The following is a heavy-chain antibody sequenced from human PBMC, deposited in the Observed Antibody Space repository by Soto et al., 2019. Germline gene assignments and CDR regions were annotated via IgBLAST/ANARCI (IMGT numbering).Heavy chain of an antibody. CDR3: ARGGVLLWFGELFFDAFDI. J-gene: IGHJ3*02. CDR1: GGPISSSSYY. V-gene: IGHV4-39*01. D-gene: IGHD3-10*01. Sequence: SETLSLTCTVSGGPISSSSYYWGWIRQPPGKGLEWIGSIYYSGSTYYNPSLKSRVTISVDTSKNQFSLKLSSVTAADTAVYYCARGGVLLWFGELFFDAFDIWGQGTMVTVSS. CDR2: IYYSGST.